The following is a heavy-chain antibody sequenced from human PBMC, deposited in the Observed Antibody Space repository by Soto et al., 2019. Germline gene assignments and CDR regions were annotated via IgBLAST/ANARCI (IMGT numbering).Heavy chain of an antibody. V-gene: IGHV3-23*01. CDR1: GFTFSSYA. CDR2: ISGSDDST. D-gene: IGHD6-6*01. Sequence: EVQLLESGGGLVQPGESLRLSCAASGFTFSSYAMSWVRQAPVKRVEWVSVISGSDDSTYYADCVKGRFTISRDNSKNTLYLQMNSLRAEDTAVYYCAKRSSSSTFDYWGQGTLVTVSS. CDR3: AKRSSSSTFDY. J-gene: IGHJ4*02.